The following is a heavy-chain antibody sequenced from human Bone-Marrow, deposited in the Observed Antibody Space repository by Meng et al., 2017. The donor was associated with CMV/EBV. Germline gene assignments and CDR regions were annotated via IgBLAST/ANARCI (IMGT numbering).Heavy chain of an antibody. CDR2: IGTTGDT. D-gene: IGHD2-15*01. CDR1: GFTFSSYD. CDR3: ARVPVVAKGSYYYGMDV. V-gene: IGHV3-13*01. Sequence: GGSLRLSCAASGFTFSSYDFHWVRQATGKGLEWVSAIGTTGDTYYPDSVRGRFSISRENAKSSLYLQMNSLRAGDTAVYYCARVPVVAKGSYYYGMDVWGQGTTVTVSS. J-gene: IGHJ6*02.